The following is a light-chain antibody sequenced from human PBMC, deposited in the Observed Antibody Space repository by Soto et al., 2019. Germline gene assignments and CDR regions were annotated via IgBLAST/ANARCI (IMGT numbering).Light chain of an antibody. V-gene: IGKV3-15*01. J-gene: IGKJ1*01. CDR2: GAS. CDR3: QQYNIYSRT. Sequence: TVFTQSPAPLSLSPGERATLSCRASQSVSSNLAWYQQKPGQAPRLLIYGASTRATGIPARFSGSGSGTEFTLTINSLQSDDFATYYCQQYNIYSRTSRQGPKVDIK. CDR1: QSVSSN.